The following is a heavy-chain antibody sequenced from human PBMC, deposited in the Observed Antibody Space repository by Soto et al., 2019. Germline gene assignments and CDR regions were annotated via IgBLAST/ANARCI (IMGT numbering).Heavy chain of an antibody. Sequence: QVQLQESGPGLVKPSQTLSLTCTVSGGSITSGDYYWTWIRQTPGKGLEWIGYSYSSGSTRHNPSLEGRVTISVDTAKNQFSLKLSSVTAADTAMYYCAREPHEVPAGGYGMDVWGQGTTVIVSS. V-gene: IGHV4-30-4*01. D-gene: IGHD2-2*01. CDR2: SYSSGST. CDR1: GGSITSGDYY. J-gene: IGHJ6*02. CDR3: AREPHEVPAGGYGMDV.